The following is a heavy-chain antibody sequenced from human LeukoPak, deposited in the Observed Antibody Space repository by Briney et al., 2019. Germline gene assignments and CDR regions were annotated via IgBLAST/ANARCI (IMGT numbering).Heavy chain of an antibody. CDR1: GGSVSSSSCY. J-gene: IGHJ4*02. D-gene: IGHD3-10*01. Sequence: SETLSLTCTVSGGSVSSSSCYWSWIRQPPGKGLEWLGYTYNSGSTLYNPSLKSRVTISVDTSRNEFSLRLTSLTAADAAVYYCVRDRELNYWGQGTLVTVSS. CDR3: VRDRELNY. V-gene: IGHV4-61*01. CDR2: TYNSGST.